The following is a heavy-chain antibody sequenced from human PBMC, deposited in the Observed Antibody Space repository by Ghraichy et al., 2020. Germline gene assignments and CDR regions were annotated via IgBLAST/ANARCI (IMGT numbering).Heavy chain of an antibody. CDR3: ARERYGDSDY. J-gene: IGHJ4*02. CDR2: IYYSGST. D-gene: IGHD4-17*01. CDR1: GGSISSYY. V-gene: IGHV4-59*01. Sequence: SETLSLTCTVSGGSISSYYWSWIRQPPGKGLEWIGYIYYSGSTNYNPSLKSRVTISVDTSKNQFSLKLSSVTAADTAVYYCARERYGDSDYWGQGTLVTVSS.